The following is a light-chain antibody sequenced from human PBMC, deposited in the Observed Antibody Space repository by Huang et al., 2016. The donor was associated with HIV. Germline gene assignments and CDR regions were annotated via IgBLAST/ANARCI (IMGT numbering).Light chain of an antibody. CDR2: DTA. Sequence: EVVLTQSPVTLSLSPGDVATRSCRASQSVSSYLAWYQQKPGQAPRLLIYDTAKRATDIPARFSGSGSGTDFTLTITSLEPEDFAVYYCQQRSNWPYTFGQGTKLDIK. V-gene: IGKV3-11*01. CDR3: QQRSNWPYT. J-gene: IGKJ2*01. CDR1: QSVSSY.